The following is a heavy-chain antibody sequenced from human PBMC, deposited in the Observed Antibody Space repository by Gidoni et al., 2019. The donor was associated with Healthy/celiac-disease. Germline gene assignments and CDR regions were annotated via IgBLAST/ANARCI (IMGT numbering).Heavy chain of an antibody. Sequence: QVQLQESGPGLVKPSQTLSLTCTVSGGSISSGGYYWSWIRQHPGKGLEWIGYIYYSGSTYYNPSLKSRVTISVDTSKNQFSLKLSSVTAADTAVYYCARATPYDYIWGSYRPSPYYFDYWGQGTLVTVSS. CDR3: ARATPYDYIWGSYRPSPYYFDY. V-gene: IGHV4-31*03. D-gene: IGHD3-16*02. CDR2: IYYSGST. J-gene: IGHJ4*02. CDR1: GGSISSGGYY.